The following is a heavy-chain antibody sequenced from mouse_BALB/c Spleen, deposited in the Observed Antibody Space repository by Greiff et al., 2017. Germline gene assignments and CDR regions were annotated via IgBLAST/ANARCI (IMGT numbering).Heavy chain of an antibody. V-gene: IGHV5-4*02. CDR2: ISDGGSYT. D-gene: IGHD2-2*01. CDR3: ARRGYDEGFAY. CDR1: GFTFSDYY. Sequence: EVQLVESGGGLVKPGGSLKLSCAASGFTFSDYYMYWVRQTPEKRLEWVATISDGGSYTYYPDSVKGRFTISRDNAKNNLYLQMSSLKSEDTAMYYCARRGYDEGFAYWGQGTLVTVSA. J-gene: IGHJ3*01.